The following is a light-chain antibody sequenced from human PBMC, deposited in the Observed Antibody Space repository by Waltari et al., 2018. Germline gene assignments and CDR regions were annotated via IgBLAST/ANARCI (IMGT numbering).Light chain of an antibody. CDR3: HSRDASGVGGS. CDR2: DKN. Sequence: TQDPAVSVAMGQTVRITCQGDSLRSFYASWYQQRPGQAPILVMYDKNNRPSGVPDRFSGSSSHNTASLTITGAQAEDEASYYCHSRDASGVGGSFGGGTKLTVL. V-gene: IGLV3-19*01. CDR1: SLRSFY. J-gene: IGLJ2*01.